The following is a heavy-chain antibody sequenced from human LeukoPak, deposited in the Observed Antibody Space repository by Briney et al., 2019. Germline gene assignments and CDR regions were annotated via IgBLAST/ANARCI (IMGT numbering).Heavy chain of an antibody. V-gene: IGHV1-8*01. CDR3: ARAIRQQLPIPKYYFDY. CDR1: GYTFTSYD. Sequence: GASVKVSCKASGYTFTSYDINWVRQATGQGLEWMGWMNPNSGNTGYAQKFQGRVTMTRNTSISTAYMELSSLRSEDTAVYYCARAIRQQLPIPKYYFDYWGQGTLVTVSS. CDR2: MNPNSGNT. D-gene: IGHD6-13*01. J-gene: IGHJ4*02.